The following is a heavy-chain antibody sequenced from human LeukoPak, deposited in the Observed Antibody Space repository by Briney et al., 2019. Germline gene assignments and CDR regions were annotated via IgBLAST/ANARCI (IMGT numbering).Heavy chain of an antibody. V-gene: IGHV3-48*01. J-gene: IGHJ4*02. D-gene: IGHD3-9*01. CDR1: GFTFSSYR. CDR3: AKGPRYNILTGYYKSHFFDY. CDR2: ISSSSSTI. Sequence: GGSLRLSCAASGFTFSSYRMNWVRQAPGKGLEWVSYISSSSSTIYYADSVKGRFTISRDNAKNSLYLQMNSLRAEDTAVYYCAKGPRYNILTGYYKSHFFDYWGQGTLVTVSS.